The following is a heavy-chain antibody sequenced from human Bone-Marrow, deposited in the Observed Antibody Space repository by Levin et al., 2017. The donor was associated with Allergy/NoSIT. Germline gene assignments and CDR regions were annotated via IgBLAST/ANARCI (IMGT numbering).Heavy chain of an antibody. Sequence: PGGSLRLSCKGSGYSFTSYWIGWVRQMPGKGLEWMGIIYPGDSDTRYSPSFQGQVTISADKSISTAYLQWSSLKASDTAMYYCARLSLATIRVVPAYYYGMDVWGQGTTVTVSS. J-gene: IGHJ6*02. CDR3: ARLSLATIRVVPAYYYGMDV. CDR2: IYPGDSDT. D-gene: IGHD5-12*01. CDR1: GYSFTSYW. V-gene: IGHV5-51*01.